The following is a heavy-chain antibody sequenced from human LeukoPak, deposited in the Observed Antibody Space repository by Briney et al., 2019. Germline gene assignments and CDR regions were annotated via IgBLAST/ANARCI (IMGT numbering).Heavy chain of an antibody. V-gene: IGHV1-2*02. Sequence: ASVKVSCKASGYTFTGYYMHWVRQAPGQGLEWMGWINPNSGGTNYAQKFQGRVTMTRDTSISTAYMELSRLRSDDTAVYYCARAGYYGSGSYYDYAFDIWGQGTMVTVSS. CDR2: INPNSGGT. D-gene: IGHD3-10*01. J-gene: IGHJ3*02. CDR3: ARAGYYGSGSYYDYAFDI. CDR1: GYTFTGYY.